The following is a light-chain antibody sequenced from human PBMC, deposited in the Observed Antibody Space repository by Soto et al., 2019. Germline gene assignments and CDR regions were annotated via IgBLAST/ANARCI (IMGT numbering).Light chain of an antibody. CDR1: SNDIGGYNY. CDR2: EVN. Sequence: QSALTQPPSASGSPGQSVTISCTGTSNDIGGYNYVSWYQQHPGKAPKLMIYEVNKRPSGVPDRFSGSKSGNTASLTVSGLQADDEADYYCTSYAGSDNLVFGGGTKRTVL. V-gene: IGLV2-8*01. CDR3: TSYAGSDNLV. J-gene: IGLJ2*01.